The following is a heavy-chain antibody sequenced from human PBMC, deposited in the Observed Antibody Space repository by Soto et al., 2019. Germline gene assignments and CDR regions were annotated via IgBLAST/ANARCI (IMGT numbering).Heavy chain of an antibody. Sequence: QVHLVQSAAEVKKPGSSVRVSCTVSGGTFGSNTIVWVRQAPEQGLECMGNIVPMFGTFKYAQKFQGRVTLSADAASTNVYMDLSSLTAVDTAVYFCGRDLNWALDDWGQGTLVTVSS. CDR3: GRDLNWALDD. D-gene: IGHD7-27*01. V-gene: IGHV1-69*18. J-gene: IGHJ4*02. CDR1: GGTFGSNT. CDR2: IVPMFGTF.